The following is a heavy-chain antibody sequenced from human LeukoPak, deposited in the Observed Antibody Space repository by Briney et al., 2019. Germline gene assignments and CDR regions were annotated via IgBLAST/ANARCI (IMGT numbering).Heavy chain of an antibody. CDR3: ARGKQQLVKWFDP. CDR1: GGSFSGYY. J-gene: IGHJ2*01. D-gene: IGHD6-13*01. V-gene: IGHV4-34*01. Sequence: PSETLSLTCAVYGGSFSGYYWSWIRQPPGKGLEWIGEINHSGSTNYNPSLKSRVTISVDTSKNQFSLKLSSVTAADTAVYYCARGKQQLVKWFDPWGRGTLVTVSS. CDR2: INHSGST.